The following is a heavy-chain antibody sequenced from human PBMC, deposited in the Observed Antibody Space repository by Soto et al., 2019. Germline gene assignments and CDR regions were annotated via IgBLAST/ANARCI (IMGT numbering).Heavy chain of an antibody. CDR2: VIPIFDVT. D-gene: IGHD6-13*01. V-gene: IGHV1-69*02. J-gene: IGHJ4*02. Sequence: QVQLVQSGSEVKKPGSSVKVSYKASGGTFSIYTISWVRQAPGQGLEWMGRVIPIFDVTSYAQRFQGRVTITADKSTTTAYMELSSLRSEDTAVYYCARDRDNSNWPNFDYWGQGTLVTVSS. CDR1: GGTFSIYT. CDR3: ARDRDNSNWPNFDY.